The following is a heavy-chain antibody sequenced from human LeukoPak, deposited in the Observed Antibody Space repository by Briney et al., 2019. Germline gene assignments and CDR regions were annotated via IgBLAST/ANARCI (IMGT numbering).Heavy chain of an antibody. CDR2: THYSGTT. V-gene: IGHV4-59*12. D-gene: IGHD2-8*01. CDR1: GDSISGFY. J-gene: IGHJ5*01. Sequence: SETLSLTCSVSGDSISGFYWTWIRQSPEKGLEWIAVTHYSGTTNYNPSLKSRVTISIDTSRQQFFLKLSSVIAADTAVYYCVLAPNSNWFDFWGQGTRVTVSS. CDR3: VLAPNSNWFDF.